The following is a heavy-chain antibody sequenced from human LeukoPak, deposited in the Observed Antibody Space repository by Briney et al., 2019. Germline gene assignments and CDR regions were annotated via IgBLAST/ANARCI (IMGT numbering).Heavy chain of an antibody. J-gene: IGHJ3*02. D-gene: IGHD2-15*01. V-gene: IGHV4-4*07. CDR1: GGSISNYY. CDR2: KYARGSS. Sequence: SETLSLTCTVPGGSISNYYWSWIRQPAGKGLERIGRKYARGSSNYNPPVQSRVTMSVDTSKNQFSLKLRSVTAADTAVYYCARGRYCSADICTGGDSFDIWGQGTMVSVS. CDR3: ARGRYCSADICTGGDSFDI.